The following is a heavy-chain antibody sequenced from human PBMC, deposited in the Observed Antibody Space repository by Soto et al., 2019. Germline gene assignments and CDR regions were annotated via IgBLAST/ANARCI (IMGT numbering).Heavy chain of an antibody. V-gene: IGHV4-59*08. CDR2: IYYSGST. CDR3: AIHRGHYSYYYSIDV. Sequence: PSKTLSITCTGSGGSISSYYWSWIRQPPGKGLEWIGYIYYSGSTNYNPSLKSRVTISVDTSKNQFSLKLSSVTAADTAVYYCAIHRGHYSYYYSIDVWGNGTTATVS. J-gene: IGHJ6*03. CDR1: GGSISSYY. D-gene: IGHD3-16*01.